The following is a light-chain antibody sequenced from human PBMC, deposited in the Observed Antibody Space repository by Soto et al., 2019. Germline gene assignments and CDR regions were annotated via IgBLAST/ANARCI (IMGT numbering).Light chain of an antibody. CDR3: CSYAGICTHV. Sequence: QSALTQPRSVSGSPGQSVTISCTGTSSDVGGYNYVSWYQQHPGKAPKLMIYDVSKRPSGVPDRFSGSKSGNTASLTISGLQAQEEADYYCCSYAGICTHVFGTGTKVTVL. J-gene: IGLJ1*01. CDR1: SSDVGGYNY. CDR2: DVS. V-gene: IGLV2-11*01.